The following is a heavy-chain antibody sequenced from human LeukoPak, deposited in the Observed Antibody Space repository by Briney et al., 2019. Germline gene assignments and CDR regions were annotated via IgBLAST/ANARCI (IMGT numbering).Heavy chain of an antibody. D-gene: IGHD2-2*02. CDR2: IYYSGST. J-gene: IGHJ5*02. CDR1: GGSISSSSYY. Sequence: SETLSPTCTVSGGSISSSSYYWGWIRQPPGKGLEWIGSIYYSGSTYYNPSLKSRVTISVDTSKNQFSLKLSSVTAADTAVYYCARVESDCSSTSCYTGFDPWGQGTLVTVSS. CDR3: ARVESDCSSTSCYTGFDP. V-gene: IGHV4-39*01.